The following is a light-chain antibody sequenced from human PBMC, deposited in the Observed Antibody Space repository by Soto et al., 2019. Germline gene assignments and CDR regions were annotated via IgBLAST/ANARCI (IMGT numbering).Light chain of an antibody. J-gene: IGKJ1*01. CDR1: QSISSW. CDR2: KAS. CDR3: QQYNSYS. V-gene: IGKV1-5*03. Sequence: DIQMTQSPSTLSASVGDRVTITCRASQSISSWLAWYQQKPGKAPKLLIYKASSLESGVPSRFSGSGSGTEFTLTISSLQPDDFATYHCQQYNSYSFGQGTKVEIK.